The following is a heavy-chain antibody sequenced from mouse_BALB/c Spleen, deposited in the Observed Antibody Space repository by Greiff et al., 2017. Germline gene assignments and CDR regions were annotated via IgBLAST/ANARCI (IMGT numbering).Heavy chain of an antibody. J-gene: IGHJ2*01. CDR1: GFTFSSFG. CDR2: ISSGSSTI. D-gene: IGHD2-1*01. CDR3: ARSYGKGHYFDY. Sequence: EVHLVESGGGLVQPGGSRKLSCAASGFTFSSFGMHWVRQAPEKGLEWVAYISSGSSTIYYADTVKGRFTISRDNPKNTLFLQMTSLRSEDTAMYYCARSYGKGHYFDYWGQGTTLTVSS. V-gene: IGHV5-17*02.